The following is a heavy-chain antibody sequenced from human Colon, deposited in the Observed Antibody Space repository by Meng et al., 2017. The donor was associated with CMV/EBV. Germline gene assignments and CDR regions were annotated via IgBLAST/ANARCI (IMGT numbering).Heavy chain of an antibody. V-gene: IGHV3-30*03. CDR1: GFTFSTYS. Sequence: GGPLRLSCAASGFTFSTYSMNWVRQAPGKGLEWVALISFDGRSKYYADSVKGRFTVSRDNSKNTLFLQMNSLRLEDTAVYYCARVGDYPGGYFDYWGQGTLVTVSS. CDR2: ISFDGRSK. D-gene: IGHD4-17*01. J-gene: IGHJ4*02. CDR3: ARVGDYPGGYFDY.